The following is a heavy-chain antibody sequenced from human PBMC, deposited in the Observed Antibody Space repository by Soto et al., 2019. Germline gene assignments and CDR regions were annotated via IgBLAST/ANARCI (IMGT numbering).Heavy chain of an antibody. CDR1: GGSISSSSYY. D-gene: IGHD3-3*01. V-gene: IGHV4-39*01. Sequence: SETLSLTCTVSGGSISSSSYYWGWIRQPPGKGLEWIGSIYYSGSTYYNPSLKSRVTISVDTSKNQFSLKLSSVTAADTAVYYCARTYYDFWSGYPYYFDYWGQGTLVTVS. J-gene: IGHJ4*02. CDR3: ARTYYDFWSGYPYYFDY. CDR2: IYYSGST.